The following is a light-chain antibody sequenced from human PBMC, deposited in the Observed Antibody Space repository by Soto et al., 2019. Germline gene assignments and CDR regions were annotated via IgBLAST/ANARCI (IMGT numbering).Light chain of an antibody. V-gene: IGLV2-14*01. Sequence: QSALTQPASESGSPGQSITISCTGTSSDVGAYNYVSWYQQHPGRAPKLLIYEVSYRPSGISNRFSGSKSGNTAYLTISGLQAEDEADYYCSSFTTITTWVFGGGTKLTVL. CDR2: EVS. CDR3: SSFTTITTWV. CDR1: SSDVGAYNY. J-gene: IGLJ3*02.